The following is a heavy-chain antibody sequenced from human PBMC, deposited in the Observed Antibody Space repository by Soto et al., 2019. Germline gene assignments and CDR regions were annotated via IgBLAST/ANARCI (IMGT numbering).Heavy chain of an antibody. Sequence: PSETLSLTCAVSGGSISSSNWWSWVRQPPGKGLEWIGEIYHSGSTNYNPSLKSRVTISVDKSKNQFSLKLSFVTAADTAVYYCARDGSSCSGGSCYSNWFDPLGQGTLVTVSS. V-gene: IGHV4-4*02. D-gene: IGHD2-15*01. CDR1: GGSISSSNW. J-gene: IGHJ5*02. CDR2: IYHSGST. CDR3: ARDGSSCSGGSCYSNWFDP.